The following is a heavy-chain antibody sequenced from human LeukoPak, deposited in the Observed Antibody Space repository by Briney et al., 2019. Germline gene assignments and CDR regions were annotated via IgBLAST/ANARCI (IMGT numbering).Heavy chain of an antibody. CDR3: VRVDFWSGSYY. CDR2: VNQDGREK. V-gene: IGHV3-7*01. CDR1: GFMFSRFW. J-gene: IGHJ4*02. D-gene: IGHD3-3*01. Sequence: PGGSLRLSCTVSGFMFSRFWMSWVRQAPGKGLECVAHVNQDGREKYYVDSVKGRFTISRDNAKKSLYLQMTSLRAEDTAVYYCVRVDFWSGSYYWGQGTLVTVSS.